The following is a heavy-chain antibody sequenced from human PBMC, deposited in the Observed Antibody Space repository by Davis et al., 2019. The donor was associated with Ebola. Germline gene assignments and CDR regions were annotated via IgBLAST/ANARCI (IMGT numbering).Heavy chain of an antibody. D-gene: IGHD3-10*01. CDR3: ARESLLLWFGEPPDY. CDR1: GYTFTGYY. CDR2: INPNSGGT. J-gene: IGHJ4*02. V-gene: IGHV1-2*06. Sequence: ASVKVSCKASGYTFTGYYMHWVRQAPGQGLEWMGRINPNSGGTNYAQKFQGRVTMTRDTSISTAYMELSRLRSDDTAVYYCARESLLLWFGEPPDYWGQGTLVTVSS.